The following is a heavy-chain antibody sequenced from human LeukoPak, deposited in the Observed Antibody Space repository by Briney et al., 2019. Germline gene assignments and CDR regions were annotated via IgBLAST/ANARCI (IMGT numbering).Heavy chain of an antibody. Sequence: GGSLRLSCAASGFTFSSYSMNWVRQAPGKGLEWVSYISSSSSTIYYADSVKGRFTISRDNAKNSLYLQMNSLRDGDTAVYYCARSREPPYFDYWGQGTLVTVSS. CDR1: GFTFSSYS. D-gene: IGHD1-26*01. CDR2: ISSSSSTI. J-gene: IGHJ4*02. CDR3: ARSREPPYFDY. V-gene: IGHV3-48*02.